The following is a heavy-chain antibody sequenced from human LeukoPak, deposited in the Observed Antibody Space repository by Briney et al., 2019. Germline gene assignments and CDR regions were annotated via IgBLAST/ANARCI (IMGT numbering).Heavy chain of an antibody. CDR1: GYSITSGYY. CDR2: IYHSGNA. J-gene: IGHJ5*02. CDR3: ARRVQMSSASATSNTWLDP. Sequence: PSETLSLTCTVSGYSITSGYYWGWIRQPPGKGLEYIGSIYHSGNAYYNPSLKSRVAISVDTASNQFSLKLISVTAADTAVYYCARRVQMSSASATSNTWLDPWGQGTLVTVSS. D-gene: IGHD3-10*01. V-gene: IGHV4-38-2*02.